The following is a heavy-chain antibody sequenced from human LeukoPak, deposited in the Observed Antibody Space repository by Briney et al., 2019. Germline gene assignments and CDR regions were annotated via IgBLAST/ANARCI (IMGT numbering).Heavy chain of an antibody. J-gene: IGHJ3*02. CDR1: GGSFSGYY. Sequence: SETLSLTCAVYGGSFSGYYWSWIRQPPGKGLEWIGEINHSGSTNYNSSLKSRVTISVDTSKNQFSLKLSSVTAADTAVYYCARGRLRYFDWAAFDIWGQGTMVTVSS. CDR2: INHSGST. V-gene: IGHV4-34*01. D-gene: IGHD3-9*01. CDR3: ARGRLRYFDWAAFDI.